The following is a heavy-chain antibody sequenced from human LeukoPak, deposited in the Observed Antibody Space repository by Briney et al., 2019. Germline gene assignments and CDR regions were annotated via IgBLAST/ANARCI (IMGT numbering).Heavy chain of an antibody. Sequence: ASVKVSCKASGYTFTSYGISWVRQAPGQGLEWMGWISAYNGNTNYAQKLQGRATMTTDTSTSTAYMELRSLRSDDTAVYYCARVQAVSSGYYDYYYYYMDVWGKGTTVTISS. J-gene: IGHJ6*03. CDR3: ARVQAVSSGYYDYYYYYMDV. D-gene: IGHD3-22*01. V-gene: IGHV1-18*01. CDR1: GYTFTSYG. CDR2: ISAYNGNT.